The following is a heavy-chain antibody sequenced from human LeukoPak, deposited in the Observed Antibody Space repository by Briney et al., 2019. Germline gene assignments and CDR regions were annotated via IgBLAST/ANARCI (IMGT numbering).Heavy chain of an antibody. CDR2: ISRSSSYI. CDR1: GFTFSSYI. J-gene: IGHJ4*02. CDR3: ARGGVVPAAE. D-gene: IGHD2-2*01. V-gene: IGHV3-21*01. Sequence: GGSLRLSCAASGFTFSSYIMNWVRQAPGKGLEWVSCISRSSSYIYYADSLQGRFTISRDNAKNALYLQMNSLRAEDPAVYYCARGGVVPAAEWGQGTLVTVSS.